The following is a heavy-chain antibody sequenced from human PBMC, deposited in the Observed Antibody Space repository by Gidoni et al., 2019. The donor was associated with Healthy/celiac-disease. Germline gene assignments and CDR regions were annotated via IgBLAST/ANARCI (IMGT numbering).Heavy chain of an antibody. CDR2: VIPIFGTA. J-gene: IGHJ6*02. CDR1: GGTFSSYA. Sequence: QVQLVQSGAEVKKPGSSVTVSCKASGGTFSSYAIRWVRQAPGQGPEWMGGVIPIFGTANYAQKFQGRVTITADKSTSTAYMELSSLRSEDTAVYYCARDRGYSYGYGYYYYGMDVWGQGTTVTVSS. D-gene: IGHD5-18*01. V-gene: IGHV1-69*06. CDR3: ARDRGYSYGYGYYYYGMDV.